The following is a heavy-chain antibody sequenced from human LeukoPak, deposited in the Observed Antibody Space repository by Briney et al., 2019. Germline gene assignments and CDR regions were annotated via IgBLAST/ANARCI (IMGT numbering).Heavy chain of an antibody. CDR1: GFTFDDYA. V-gene: IGHV3-9*01. CDR3: TRDLMDYDVSTGWPHYYRDV. CDR2: ISWNSGSI. D-gene: IGHD3-9*01. J-gene: IGHJ6*04. Sequence: GGSLRLSCAASGFTFDDYAMHWVRQAPGKGLEWVSGISWNSGSIGYADSVKGRFTISRDNAKNSLYLQMNSLRAEDTALYYCTRDLMDYDVSTGWPHYYRDVWGKGTTVTVSS.